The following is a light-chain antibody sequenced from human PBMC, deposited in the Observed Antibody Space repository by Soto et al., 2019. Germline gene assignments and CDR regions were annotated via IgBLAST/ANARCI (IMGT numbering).Light chain of an antibody. CDR3: SSYSISTAYL. J-gene: IGLJ1*01. CDR2: DVS. CDR1: SSDVGGYDY. V-gene: IGLV2-14*03. Sequence: QSALTQPASVSGSPGQSITISCTGTSSDVGGYDYVSWYQLHPGKAPKLMVFDVSNRPSGVSYRFSGSKSGNTASLTISGLQAEDEADYFCSSYSISTAYLFGTGTQLTVL.